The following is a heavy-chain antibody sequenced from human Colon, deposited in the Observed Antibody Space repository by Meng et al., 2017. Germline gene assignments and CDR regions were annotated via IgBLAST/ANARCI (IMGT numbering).Heavy chain of an antibody. J-gene: IGHJ6*02. V-gene: IGHV3-30*01. Sequence: GESLKISCAAPGFTFSSYAMHWVRQAPGKGLEWVAVISYDGSNKYYADSVKGRFTISRDNSKNTLYLQMNSLRAEDTAVYYCARDWTAVAGTSPPYYYYGMDVWGQGTTVTVSS. CDR2: ISYDGSNK. D-gene: IGHD6-19*01. CDR3: ARDWTAVAGTSPPYYYYGMDV. CDR1: GFTFSSYA.